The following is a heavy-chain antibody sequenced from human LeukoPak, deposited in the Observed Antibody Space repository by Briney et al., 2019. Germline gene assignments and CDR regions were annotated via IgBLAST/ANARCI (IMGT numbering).Heavy chain of an antibody. D-gene: IGHD6-6*01. J-gene: IGHJ4*02. CDR3: AGVGPRGRQLGLNCDY. Sequence: SETLSLTCTVSGGSISSYYWSWIRQPPGKGLEWIGYIYTSGSTNYNPSLKSRVTISVDTSKNQFSLKLSSVTAADTAVYYCAGVGPRGRQLGLNCDYWGQGTLVTVSS. CDR2: IYTSGST. CDR1: GGSISSYY. V-gene: IGHV4-4*09.